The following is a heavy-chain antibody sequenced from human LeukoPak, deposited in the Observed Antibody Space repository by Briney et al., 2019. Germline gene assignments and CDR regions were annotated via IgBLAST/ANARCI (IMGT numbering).Heavy chain of an antibody. D-gene: IGHD3-3*01. Sequence: GASVKVSCKASGYTFTGYYMHWARQAPGQGLEWMGRINPNSGGTNYAQKFQGRVTMTRDTSISTAYMELSRLRSDDTAVYYCARDIFRFLEWSDSNWFDPWGQGTLVTVSS. V-gene: IGHV1-2*06. J-gene: IGHJ5*02. CDR1: GYTFTGYY. CDR2: INPNSGGT. CDR3: ARDIFRFLEWSDSNWFDP.